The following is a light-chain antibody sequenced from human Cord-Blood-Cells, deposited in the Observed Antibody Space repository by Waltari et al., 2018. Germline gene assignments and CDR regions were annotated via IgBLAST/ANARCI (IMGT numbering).Light chain of an antibody. CDR3: SSYTSSSTLEV. CDR2: DVS. J-gene: IGLJ3*02. V-gene: IGLV2-14*01. CDR1: SSDVGGYNY. Sequence: QSALTQPASVSGSPGQSITISCTGTSSDVGGYNYVSWYQQHPGKAPKLMIYDVSNRPSGVSNRFSGAKSGNTASLTISGRQAADEADYYCSSYTSSSTLEVFGGGTKLTVL.